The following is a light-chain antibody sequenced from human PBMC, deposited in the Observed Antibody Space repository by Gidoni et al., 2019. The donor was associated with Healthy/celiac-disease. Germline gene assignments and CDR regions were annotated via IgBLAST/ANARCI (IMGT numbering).Light chain of an antibody. CDR2: GAS. V-gene: IGKV3-20*01. CDR1: QSVSSSY. Sequence: EIVLTQSPGTLSLSPGERATLSCRASQSVSSSYLAWYQQKPGQAPRLLIYGASSRATGIPDRFSGSGSGTDFTLTISRLEPEDFAVYYCQQYGSSPGXXXPGTKVDI. CDR3: QQYGSSPGX. J-gene: IGKJ3*01.